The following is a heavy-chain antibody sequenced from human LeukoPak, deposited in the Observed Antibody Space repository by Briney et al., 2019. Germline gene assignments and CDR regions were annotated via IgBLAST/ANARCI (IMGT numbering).Heavy chain of an antibody. Sequence: PSETLSLTCTVSGGSISSHYWSWVRQPPGKGLEWIGYIYYSGSTNYNPSLQSRVTISVDTSKSQFSLKLSSVTAADTAGYYCARDSSGWSGGYYYYYMDVWGKGTTVSVSS. D-gene: IGHD6-19*01. CDR3: ARDSSGWSGGYYYYYMDV. V-gene: IGHV4-59*11. CDR2: IYYSGST. J-gene: IGHJ6*03. CDR1: GGSISSHY.